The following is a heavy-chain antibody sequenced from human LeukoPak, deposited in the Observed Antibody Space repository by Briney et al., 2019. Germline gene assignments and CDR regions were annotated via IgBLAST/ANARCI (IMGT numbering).Heavy chain of an antibody. J-gene: IGHJ4*02. Sequence: GGPLRLSCAASGFTFSNAWMSWVRQAPGKGLEWVGRIKSKTDGGTTDYAAPVKGRFTISRDDSKNTLYLQMNSLKTEDTAVYYCAGVDTVVDASYYIDFWGQGTLVTVSS. CDR2: IKSKTDGGTT. CDR3: AGVDTVVDASYYIDF. CDR1: GFTFSNAW. V-gene: IGHV3-15*01. D-gene: IGHD5-18*01.